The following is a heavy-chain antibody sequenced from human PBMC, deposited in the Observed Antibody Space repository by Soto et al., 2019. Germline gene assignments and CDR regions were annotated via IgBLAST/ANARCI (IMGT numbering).Heavy chain of an antibody. Sequence: LXLSFEASGFDISTYGLHWVRQAPGKGLEWLAFIWYDGSNQHYAASVKGRFTISRDNSRNTLYLQMNNLRADDTAVYFCARAVSSATYYDCIGYWGRGTLVTV. V-gene: IGHV3-33*01. J-gene: IGHJ4*02. CDR2: IWYDGSNQ. CDR3: ARAVSSATYYDCIGY. CDR1: GFDISTYG. D-gene: IGHD1-26*01.